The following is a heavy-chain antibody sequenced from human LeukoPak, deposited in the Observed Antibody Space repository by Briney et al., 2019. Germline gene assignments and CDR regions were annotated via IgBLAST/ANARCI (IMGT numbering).Heavy chain of an antibody. CDR2: ISSSGSTI. Sequence: GGSLRLSCAASGFTFSSYAMSWVRQAPGKGLEWVSYISSSGSTIYYADSVKGRFTISRDNAKNSLYLQMNSLRAEDTAVYYCARECATMVRGVIRNWFDPWGQGTLVTVSS. CDR3: ARECATMVRGVIRNWFDP. D-gene: IGHD3-10*01. V-gene: IGHV3-48*04. CDR1: GFTFSSYA. J-gene: IGHJ5*02.